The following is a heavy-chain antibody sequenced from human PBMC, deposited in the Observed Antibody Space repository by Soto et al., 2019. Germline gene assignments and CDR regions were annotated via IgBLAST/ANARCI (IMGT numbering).Heavy chain of an antibody. D-gene: IGHD6-13*01. CDR3: ARSLAADY. V-gene: IGHV3-21*01. J-gene: IGHJ4*02. CDR1: GFTFSTYS. Sequence: PGGSLRLSCTTSGFTFSTYSMNWVRQAPGKGLEWVSSISSSSSYIYYADSMKGRLTISRDNAKNSLYLQMNSLRAEDTAVYYCARSLAADYWGQGTLVTVSS. CDR2: ISSSSSYI.